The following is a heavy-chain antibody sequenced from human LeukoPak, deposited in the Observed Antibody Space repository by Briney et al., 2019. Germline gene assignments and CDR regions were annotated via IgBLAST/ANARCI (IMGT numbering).Heavy chain of an antibody. J-gene: IGHJ4*02. CDR2: IKEDGTET. V-gene: IGHV3-7*03. Sequence: GGSLRLSCAASGFMFSSNWMSWVRLAPGKGLEWVANIKEDGTETYYVDSVKGRFTISRDNAKNSLYLQMNSLRVEDTAVYYCAREGLSLHTFWGQGTLVTVSS. CDR3: AREGLSLHTF. D-gene: IGHD5/OR15-5a*01. CDR1: GFMFSSNW.